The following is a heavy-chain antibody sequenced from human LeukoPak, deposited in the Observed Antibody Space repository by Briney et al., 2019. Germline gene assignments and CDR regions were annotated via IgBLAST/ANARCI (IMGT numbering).Heavy chain of an antibody. CDR3: AKDRSGSYPGHFDY. CDR1: GFTFSSYW. D-gene: IGHD1-26*01. J-gene: IGHJ4*02. V-gene: IGHV3-74*01. Sequence: GGSLRLSCAASGFTFSSYWMHWVRQAPGKGLVWVSRINSDGSSTSYADSVKGRFTISRDNAKNTLYLQMNSLRAEDTAVYYCAKDRSGSYPGHFDYWGQGTLVTVSS. CDR2: INSDGSST.